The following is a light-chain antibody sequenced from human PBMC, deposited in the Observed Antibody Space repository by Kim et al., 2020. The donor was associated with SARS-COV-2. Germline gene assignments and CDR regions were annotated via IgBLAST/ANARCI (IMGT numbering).Light chain of an antibody. Sequence: SYELTQPPSVSVSPGQTASITCSGDKLGDKYAYWYQQKPGQSPVLVIYQDTKRPSGIPERFSGSNSGNTATLTISGTQAMDEADYYCQAWDSSTGVFGTGTQLTVL. CDR1: KLGDKY. CDR2: QDT. J-gene: IGLJ1*01. V-gene: IGLV3-1*01. CDR3: QAWDSSTGV.